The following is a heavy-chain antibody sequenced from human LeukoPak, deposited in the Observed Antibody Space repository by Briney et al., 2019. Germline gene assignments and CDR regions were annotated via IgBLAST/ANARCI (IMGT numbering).Heavy chain of an antibody. CDR2: IYYSGST. D-gene: IGHD3-22*01. J-gene: IGHJ4*02. CDR1: GYSISSGYY. V-gene: IGHV4-38-2*01. CDR3: ASGGSSGYYFY. Sequence: KSSETLSLTCAVSGYSISSGYYWGWVRQPPGKGLEWIGSIYYSGSTYYNPSLKSRVTISVDTSKNQFSLKLSSVTAADTAVYYCASGGSSGYYFYWGQGTLVTVSS.